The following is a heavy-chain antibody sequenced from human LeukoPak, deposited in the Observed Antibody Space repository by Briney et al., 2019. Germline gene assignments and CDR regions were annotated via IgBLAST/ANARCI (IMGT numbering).Heavy chain of an antibody. J-gene: IGHJ6*02. D-gene: IGHD2-21*02. CDR1: GFTLSTYW. V-gene: IGHV3-7*01. CDR3: ARDYTATGGMDV. CDR2: IMQDGSVQ. Sequence: GGSLRLPCVASGFTLSTYWMNWVRQAPGKGLEWVANIMQDGSVQHYVDSVKGRFTISRDNAKNSLYLQMNSLRAEDTALYYCARDYTATGGMDVWGQGTTVTVS.